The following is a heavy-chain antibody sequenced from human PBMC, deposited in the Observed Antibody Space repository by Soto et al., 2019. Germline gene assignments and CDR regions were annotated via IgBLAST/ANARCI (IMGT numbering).Heavy chain of an antibody. CDR1: GGSISSYY. D-gene: IGHD5-12*01. CDR3: ARNRDGYNPYCFDY. J-gene: IGHJ4*02. CDR2: IYYSGSP. Sequence: ASETLSLTCTVSGGSISSYYWTWIRQPPGKGLEWIGYIYYSGSPNYNPSLKSRVSISVDTSKNQFSLKLSSVTAADTAVYYCARNRDGYNPYCFDYWGQGTLVTVS. V-gene: IGHV4-59*01.